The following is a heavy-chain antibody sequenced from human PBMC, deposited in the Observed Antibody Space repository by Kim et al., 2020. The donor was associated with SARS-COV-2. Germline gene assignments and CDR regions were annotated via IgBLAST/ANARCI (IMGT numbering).Heavy chain of an antibody. D-gene: IGHD5-12*01. Sequence: ADSVKGRFTISRDNAKNALYLQMNSLRDEDTAVYYCASLRGIVATIKDDYWGQGTLVTVSS. J-gene: IGHJ4*02. V-gene: IGHV3-48*02. CDR3: ASLRGIVATIKDDY.